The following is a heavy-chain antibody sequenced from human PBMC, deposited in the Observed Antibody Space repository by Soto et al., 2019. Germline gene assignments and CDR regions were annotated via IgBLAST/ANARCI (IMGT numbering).Heavy chain of an antibody. J-gene: IGHJ6*02. Sequence: QVQLVQSGAEVKKPGSSVKVSCRASGGTFSSHTISWVRQAPGQGLEWMGGIMPMFGVTNYARKFQGRLTMTANESTTTDDMEVSGLTSEDTAVYYCAGEGVTTSMSLPWMGYHSYGLDVWGQGTTVIVSS. D-gene: IGHD1-26*01. CDR2: IMPMFGVT. CDR1: GGTFSSHT. CDR3: AGEGVTTSMSLPWMGYHSYGLDV. V-gene: IGHV1-69*12.